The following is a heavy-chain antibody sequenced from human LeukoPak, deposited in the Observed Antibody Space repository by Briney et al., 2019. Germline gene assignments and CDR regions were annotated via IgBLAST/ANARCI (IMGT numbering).Heavy chain of an antibody. Sequence: GGSLRLSCAASGFTFSTYAMSWVRQAPGRGLEWVSSISATGGTTYYADSVKGRFTLSRDDSRNTVYLQMNNLRVDDTAIYYCAKANWVSNADAVWWGQGTQVTVSS. J-gene: IGHJ4*02. CDR2: ISATGGTT. V-gene: IGHV3-23*01. CDR1: GFTFSTYA. D-gene: IGHD1-1*01. CDR3: AKANWVSNADAVW.